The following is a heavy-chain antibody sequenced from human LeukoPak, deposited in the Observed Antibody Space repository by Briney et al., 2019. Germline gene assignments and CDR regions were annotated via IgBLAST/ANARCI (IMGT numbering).Heavy chain of an antibody. D-gene: IGHD3-10*01. V-gene: IGHV3-48*01. CDR1: GFTFSSYS. Sequence: GGSLRLSCAASGFTFSSYSMNWVRQAPGKGLEWVSYISSSSSTIYYADSVKGRFTISRDNAKNSLYLQMNSLRAEDTAVYYCARDSYNLYGSGVDYWGQGIQVTVSS. CDR3: ARDSYNLYGSGVDY. CDR2: ISSSSSTI. J-gene: IGHJ4*02.